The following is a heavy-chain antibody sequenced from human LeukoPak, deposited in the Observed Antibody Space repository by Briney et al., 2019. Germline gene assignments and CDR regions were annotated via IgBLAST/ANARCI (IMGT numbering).Heavy chain of an antibody. CDR2: IYHSGST. CDR1: GGSISSGGYS. V-gene: IGHV4-30-2*01. D-gene: IGHD3-22*01. CDR3: ARVTYYYDSSGYP. J-gene: IGHJ5*02. Sequence: SETLSLTCAVSGGSISSGGYSWSWIRQPPGKGLEWIGYIYHSGSTNYNPSLKSRVTISVDTSKNQFSLKLSSVTAADTAVYYCARVTYYYDSSGYPWGQGTLVTVSS.